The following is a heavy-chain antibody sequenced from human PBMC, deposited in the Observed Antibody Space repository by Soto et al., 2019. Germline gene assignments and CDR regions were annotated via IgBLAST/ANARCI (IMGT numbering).Heavy chain of an antibody. Sequence: QVQLRESGPGLVKPSQTLSLTCTVSGGSINSGGYYWNCIRQHPGKGLEWIGYMYYSGSTYYNPFLRSRVIISADTSENHVSLKLSSVTAADTAVYFCGRGYRQSGYSSSWVFDYWGQGTLVNVSS. D-gene: IGHD6-13*01. J-gene: IGHJ4*02. CDR2: MYYSGST. V-gene: IGHV4-31*03. CDR3: GRGYRQSGYSSSWVFDY. CDR1: GGSINSGGYY.